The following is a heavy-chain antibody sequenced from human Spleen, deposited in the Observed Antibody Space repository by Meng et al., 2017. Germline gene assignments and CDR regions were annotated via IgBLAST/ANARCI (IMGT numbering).Heavy chain of an antibody. D-gene: IGHD3-22*01. CDR1: RFTFSSYA. CDR2: ISGSGGST. CDR3: AKNYYDSSGYSPDAFDI. V-gene: IGHV3-23*01. Sequence: GGSLRLSCAASRFTFSSYAMSWVRQAPGKGLEWVSGISGSGGSTYYADSVKGRFTISRDNSKNTLYLQMNSLRAEDTALYYCAKNYYDSSGYSPDAFDIWGQGTMVTVSS. J-gene: IGHJ3*02.